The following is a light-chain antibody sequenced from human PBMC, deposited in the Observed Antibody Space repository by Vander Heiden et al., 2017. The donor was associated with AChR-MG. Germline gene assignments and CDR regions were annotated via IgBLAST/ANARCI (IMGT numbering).Light chain of an antibody. V-gene: IGLV2-23*02. J-gene: IGLJ2*01. Sequence: QSALTQPAPVSGSPGQPITIPCPGTSSDIGSYNLFSWSQQQSGKAPKLMVYDVSKRPSGVANRFSGSKGGNTASLTSAGLQTEDEADYYCCSDAGSSNVVFGGGTKLTVL. CDR2: DVS. CDR1: SSDIGSYNL. CDR3: CSDAGSSNVV.